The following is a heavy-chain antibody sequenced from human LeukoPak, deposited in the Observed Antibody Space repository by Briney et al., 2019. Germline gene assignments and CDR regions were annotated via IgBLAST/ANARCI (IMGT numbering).Heavy chain of an antibody. CDR1: GFSLTTSGVG. J-gene: IGHJ4*02. CDR3: ARLPDYYDKIARDY. D-gene: IGHD3-22*01. Sequence: ESGPTLVKPTQTLTLTCTFSGFSLTTSGVGVGWIRQPPGKALEWLAVIYWDDDKRYNSSLESRLTITKDTSKNQVVLTMTHMDPVDTATYYCARLPDYYDKIARDYRGQGTLVTVSS. V-gene: IGHV2-5*02. CDR2: IYWDDDK.